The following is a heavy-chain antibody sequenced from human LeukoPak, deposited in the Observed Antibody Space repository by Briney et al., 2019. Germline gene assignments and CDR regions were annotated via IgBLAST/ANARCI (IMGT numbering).Heavy chain of an antibody. Sequence: QAGGSLRLSCAASGFTFSSYAMSWVRQAPGKGLEWVSAISGSGGSTYYADSVKGRFTISRDNSKNTLYLQMNSLRAEDTAVYYCARAIDSDGWLQLGSAFDIWGQGTMVTVSS. CDR1: GFTFSSYA. J-gene: IGHJ3*02. CDR2: ISGSGGST. CDR3: ARAIDSDGWLQLGSAFDI. V-gene: IGHV3-23*01. D-gene: IGHD5-24*01.